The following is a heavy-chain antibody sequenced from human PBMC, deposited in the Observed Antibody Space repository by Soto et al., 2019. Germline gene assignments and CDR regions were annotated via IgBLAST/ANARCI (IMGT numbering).Heavy chain of an antibody. V-gene: IGHV3-23*01. CDR2: ISGGGDAT. D-gene: IGHD3-10*01. CDR3: ARKVSGSTGRPDLWYFDL. J-gene: IGHJ2*01. CDR1: GFTFSGYA. Sequence: EVQLLDSGGGLVQPGGSLRLSCAASGFTFSGYALTWVRQAPGKGLEWVSAISGGGDATFYADSVKGRFTISRDNSKNTLYLQRNTRRAEDTAVYYCARKVSGSTGRPDLWYFDLWGRGTLVTVSS.